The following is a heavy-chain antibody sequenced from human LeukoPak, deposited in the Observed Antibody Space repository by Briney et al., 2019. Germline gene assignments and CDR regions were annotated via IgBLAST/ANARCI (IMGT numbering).Heavy chain of an antibody. J-gene: IGHJ4*02. CDR2: ISGSGGST. D-gene: IGHD1-26*01. V-gene: IGHV3-23*01. CDR3: AKEGLSGSYYY. CDR1: GFTFSSYA. Sequence: GGSLRLSCAASGFTFSSYAMSWVRQAPGKGLEWVSAISGSGGSTYYADSVKGRVTISRDNSKNTLYQQMNSLRAEDTAVYYCAKEGLSGSYYYWGQGTLVTVSS.